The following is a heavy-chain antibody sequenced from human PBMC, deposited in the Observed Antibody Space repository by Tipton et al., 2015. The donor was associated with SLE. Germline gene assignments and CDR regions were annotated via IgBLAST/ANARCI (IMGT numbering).Heavy chain of an antibody. V-gene: IGHV4-59*01. CDR2: MYYTGRT. Sequence: TLSLTCTVSGVSISTDYWSWIRQPPGKGLELIGYMYYTGRTNYNPSLKSRLTMSVDTSKNQFSLRLSSVTAADTAVYYCARGVATFKDWGQGSLVTVSS. CDR1: GVSISTDY. J-gene: IGHJ4*02. D-gene: IGHD5-12*01. CDR3: ARGVATFKD.